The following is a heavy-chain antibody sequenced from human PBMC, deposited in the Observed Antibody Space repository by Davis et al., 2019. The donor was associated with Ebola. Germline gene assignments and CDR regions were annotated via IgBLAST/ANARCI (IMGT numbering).Heavy chain of an antibody. Sequence: GGSLRPSCPASGFTFSSYWMSWVRQAPGKGLEWVANIKQDGSGKYYVDSVKGRFTISRDNAKNSLYLQMNSLRAEDTAVYYCASGVYGMDVWGQGTLVTVSS. CDR2: IKQDGSGK. V-gene: IGHV3-7*01. D-gene: IGHD3-3*01. CDR3: ASGVYGMDV. J-gene: IGHJ6*02. CDR1: GFTFSSYW.